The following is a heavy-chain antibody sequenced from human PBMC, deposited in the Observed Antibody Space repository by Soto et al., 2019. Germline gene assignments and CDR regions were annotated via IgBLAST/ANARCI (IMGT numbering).Heavy chain of an antibody. V-gene: IGHV4-30-4*01. CDR1: GGSINNGDYY. Sequence: SPETLSLTCTVSGGSINNGDYYWTWIRQPPGKGLEFIGYIYYTGGTSYNPSLRSRLAFSMDTSKNQFSLSLTSVTAADTAVYYCARQPIEASVSDWFDPWGQGLLVTVSS. CDR3: ARQPIEASVSDWFDP. D-gene: IGHD2-21*01. CDR2: IYYTGGT. J-gene: IGHJ5*02.